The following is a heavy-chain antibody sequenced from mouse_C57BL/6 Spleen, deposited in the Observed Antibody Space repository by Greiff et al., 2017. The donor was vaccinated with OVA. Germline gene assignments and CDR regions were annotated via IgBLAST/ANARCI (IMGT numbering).Heavy chain of an antibody. CDR3: ARRGDWVDYCDY. J-gene: IGHJ2*01. V-gene: IGHV1-76*01. CDR2: IYPGSGNT. CDR1: GYTFTDYY. Sequence: QVQLQQSGAELARPGASVKLSCKASGYTFTDYYINWVKQRPGQGLEWIARIYPGSGNTYYNEKFKGKATLTAEKSSSTAYMQLSSLTSEDSAVYFCARRGDWVDYCDYWGQGTTLTVSS. D-gene: IGHD2-13*01.